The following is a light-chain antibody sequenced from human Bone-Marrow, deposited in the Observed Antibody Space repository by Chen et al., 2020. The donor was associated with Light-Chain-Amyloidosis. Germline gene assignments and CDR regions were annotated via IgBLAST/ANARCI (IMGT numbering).Light chain of an antibody. CDR3: QQYDNWPPYT. Sequence: EIVLTQAPGTLSLSPGDRVTLSCRTSQSISSTSLAWYQQKPGQAPRLLIYGLSSRATGIPARISGSGSVTEFTLTISSLQSEDSAVYYCQQYDNWPPYTFGQGTKLEIK. J-gene: IGKJ2*01. CDR2: GLS. CDR1: QSISST. V-gene: IGKV3-15*01.